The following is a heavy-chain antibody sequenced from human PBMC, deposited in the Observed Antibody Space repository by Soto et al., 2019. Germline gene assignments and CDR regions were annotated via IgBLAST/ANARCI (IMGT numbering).Heavy chain of an antibody. D-gene: IGHD6-13*01. V-gene: IGHV5-51*01. Sequence: GESLKISCKGSGYRFTRYWIGCVGQMPGKGLEWMGIIYPGDSDTRYSPSFQGQVTISADKSISTAYLQWSSLKASDTAMYYCARHRSQEAAAVSFDYWGQGTLVTVSS. CDR1: GYRFTRYW. CDR2: IYPGDSDT. J-gene: IGHJ4*02. CDR3: ARHRSQEAAAVSFDY.